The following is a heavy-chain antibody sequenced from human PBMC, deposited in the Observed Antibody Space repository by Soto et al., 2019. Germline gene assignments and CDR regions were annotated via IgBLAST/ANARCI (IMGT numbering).Heavy chain of an antibody. J-gene: IGHJ3*02. Sequence: QLQLQESGSGLVEPSQTLSLTCAVSGGSISSGGYSWSWIRQPPGKGLEWIGYIYHSGSTYYNPTLKSRVTISVDRSKNQFSLKLSSVTAADTAVYYCARVVGRYFDWHAFDIWGQGTMVTVSS. CDR1: GGSISSGGYS. CDR2: IYHSGST. V-gene: IGHV4-30-2*01. D-gene: IGHD3-9*01. CDR3: ARVVGRYFDWHAFDI.